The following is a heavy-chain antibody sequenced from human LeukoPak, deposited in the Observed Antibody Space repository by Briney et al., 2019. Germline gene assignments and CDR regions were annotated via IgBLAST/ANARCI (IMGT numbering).Heavy chain of an antibody. Sequence: ASVKVSCKASGGTFSSYAISWVRQAPGQGLEWMGGIIPIFGTANYAQKFQGRVTITADESTSTAYMELNSLRSEDTAVYYCARGHTADDAFDIWGQGTMVTVSS. CDR3: ARGHTADDAFDI. J-gene: IGHJ3*02. CDR2: IIPIFGTA. D-gene: IGHD4-17*01. CDR1: GGTFSSYA. V-gene: IGHV1-69*13.